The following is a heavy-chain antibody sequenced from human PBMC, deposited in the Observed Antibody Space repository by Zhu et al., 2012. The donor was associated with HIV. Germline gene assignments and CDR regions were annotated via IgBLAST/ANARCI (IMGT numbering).Heavy chain of an antibody. V-gene: IGHV4-39*07. J-gene: IGHJ4*02. D-gene: IGHD3-10*01. Sequence: QVQVQESGPGLVTPSETLSLTCSVSGDSISSSNYYWGWIRQPPGKGLEWIASIFYTGSAYYNPSLKSRVTISKDTSKSQLSLKLTSVTAADTASYHCAKFDSRSHRAYWGQGTLLTVSS. CDR1: GDSISSSNYY. CDR2: IFYTGSA. CDR3: AKFDSRSHRAY.